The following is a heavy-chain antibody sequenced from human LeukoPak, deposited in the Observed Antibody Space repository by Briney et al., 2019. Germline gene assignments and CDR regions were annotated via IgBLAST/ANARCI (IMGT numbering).Heavy chain of an antibody. CDR2: IIPIFGTA. CDR1: GGTFSSYA. V-gene: IGHV1-69*05. D-gene: IGHD3-3*01. Sequence: SVKVSCKASGGTFSSYAISWVRQAPGQGLEWMGGIIPIFGTANYAQRFQGRVTITTDKSTSTPYMELSSLRSEDTAVYYCARATIFGVILDPWGQGTLVTVSS. CDR3: ARATIFGVILDP. J-gene: IGHJ5*02.